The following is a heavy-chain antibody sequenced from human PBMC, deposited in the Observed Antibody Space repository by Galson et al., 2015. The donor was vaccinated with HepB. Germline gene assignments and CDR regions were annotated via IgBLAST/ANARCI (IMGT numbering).Heavy chain of an antibody. Sequence: TLSLTCTVSGGSISSGSYYWSWIRQPAGKGLEWIGRIYTSGSTNYNPSLKSRVTISVDTSKNQFYLKLSSVTAADTAVYYCARESNYYDSSGYWVGLYYYYGMDVWGQGTTVTVSS. CDR1: GGSISSGSYY. J-gene: IGHJ6*02. CDR2: IYTSGST. D-gene: IGHD3-22*01. V-gene: IGHV4-61*02. CDR3: ARESNYYDSSGYWVGLYYYYGMDV.